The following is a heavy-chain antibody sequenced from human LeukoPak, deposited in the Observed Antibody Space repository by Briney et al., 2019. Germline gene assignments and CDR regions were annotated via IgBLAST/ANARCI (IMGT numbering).Heavy chain of an antibody. CDR2: ISSSSSYI. J-gene: IGHJ6*02. V-gene: IGHV3-21*01. Sequence: GGSLRLSCAASGFTFTTYWMHWVRQAPGKGLEWVSSISSSSSYIYYADSVKGRFTISRDNAKNSLYLQMNSLRAEDTAVYYCASRGYYYGMDVWGQGTTVTVSS. CDR1: GFTFTTYW. CDR3: ASRGYYYGMDV.